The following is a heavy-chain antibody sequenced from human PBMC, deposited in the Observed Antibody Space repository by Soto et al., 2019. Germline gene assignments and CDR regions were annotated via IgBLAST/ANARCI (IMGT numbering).Heavy chain of an antibody. CDR2: ISYDGSNK. CDR3: ARAMIVVVLTTFHYFDC. V-gene: IGHV3-30-3*01. Sequence: QVQLVESGGGVVQPGRSLRLSCAASGFTFSSYAMHWVRQAPGKGLEWVAVISYDGSNKYYADSVKGRFTISRDNSKNTPYLELNSRRAEDTAVYYCARAMIVVVLTTFHYFDCWGQGTLVTVSS. J-gene: IGHJ4*02. D-gene: IGHD3-22*01. CDR1: GFTFSSYA.